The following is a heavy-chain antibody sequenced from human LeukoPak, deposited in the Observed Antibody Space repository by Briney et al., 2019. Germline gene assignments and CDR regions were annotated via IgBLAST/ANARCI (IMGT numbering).Heavy chain of an antibody. J-gene: IGHJ1*01. V-gene: IGHV4-59*01. D-gene: IGHD5-18*01. CDR1: GGSISSYY. CDR3: ARSGYSYGYGYFQH. CDR2: IYYSGSI. Sequence: PSETLSLTCTVSGGSISSYYWSWIRQPPGKGLEWIGYIYYSGSINYNPSLKSRVTISVDTSKNQFSLKLSSVTAADTAVYYCARSGYSYGYGYFQHWGQGTLVTVSS.